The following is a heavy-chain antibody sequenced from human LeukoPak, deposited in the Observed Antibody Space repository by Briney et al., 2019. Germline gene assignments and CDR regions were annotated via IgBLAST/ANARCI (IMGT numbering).Heavy chain of an antibody. V-gene: IGHV4-39*01. CDR1: GGSIISSSYY. J-gene: IGHJ4*02. D-gene: IGHD3-22*01. Sequence: SETLSLTCTVSGGSIISSSYYWGWIRQPPGKGLEWIGSIYYSGSTYYNPSLKSRVTISVDTSKNQFSLKLSSVTAADTAVYYCARHLAAGYYYEDYWGQGTLVTVSS. CDR3: ARHLAAGYYYEDY. CDR2: IYYSGST.